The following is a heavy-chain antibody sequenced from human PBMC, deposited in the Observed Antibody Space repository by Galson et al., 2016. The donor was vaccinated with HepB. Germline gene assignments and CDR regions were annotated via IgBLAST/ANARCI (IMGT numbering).Heavy chain of an antibody. Sequence: SSYPISWVRQAPGQGLEWMGGIIPIFGTANYAQKFQGRVTITADESTSTAYMELRSLRSEDTAVYYCAIDLHPRREYPLELRYYYGMDVWGQGTTVTVSS. CDR1: SSYP. CDR3: AIDLHPRREYPLELRYYYGMDV. CDR2: IIPIFGTA. J-gene: IGHJ6*02. D-gene: IGHD3-10*01. V-gene: IGHV1-69*01.